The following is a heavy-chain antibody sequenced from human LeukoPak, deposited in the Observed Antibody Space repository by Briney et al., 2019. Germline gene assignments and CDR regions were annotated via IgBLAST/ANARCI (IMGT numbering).Heavy chain of an antibody. D-gene: IGHD7-27*01. Sequence: GGSLRLSCAASGFTFSTYWMSWVRQAPGKGLEWVAVISYDGSYNNYADSVKGRFTVSRDNSKDTLNLQMNSLRAEDTAVYHCAKILGTTGIFDYWGQGTLVTVSS. CDR1: GFTFSTYW. CDR3: AKILGTTGIFDY. J-gene: IGHJ4*02. V-gene: IGHV3-30*18. CDR2: ISYDGSYN.